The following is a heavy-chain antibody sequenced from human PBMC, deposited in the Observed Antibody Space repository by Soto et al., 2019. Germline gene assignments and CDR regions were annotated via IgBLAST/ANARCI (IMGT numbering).Heavy chain of an antibody. V-gene: IGHV3-53*01. CDR2: IHSGGNT. Sequence: EVQLVESGGGLIQPGESLRLSCVASGFSVSSNYMSWVRQAPGKGLEWVSVIHSGGNTYYGDSGKGRFTISRDKSKNTLYVPMNNLRADDPALYYCARGIGSRATDYLGQGNLVSVSS. CDR1: GFSVSSNY. J-gene: IGHJ4*02. D-gene: IGHD1-26*01. CDR3: ARGIGSRATDY.